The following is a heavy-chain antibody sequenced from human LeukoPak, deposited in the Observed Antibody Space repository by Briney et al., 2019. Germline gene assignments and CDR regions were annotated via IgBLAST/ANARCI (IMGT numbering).Heavy chain of an antibody. Sequence: GASLRLSCAASGFTFNNYAMNWVRQAPGKGLEWVSVITSSGSTYYADSVKGRFTISRDNSKNTLYLQMNSLRAEDTAIYYCAKDLYDDYDFDCWGRGTLVTVSS. V-gene: IGHV3-23*01. CDR3: AKDLYDDYDFDC. D-gene: IGHD4-17*01. CDR1: GFTFNNYA. CDR2: ITSSGST. J-gene: IGHJ4*02.